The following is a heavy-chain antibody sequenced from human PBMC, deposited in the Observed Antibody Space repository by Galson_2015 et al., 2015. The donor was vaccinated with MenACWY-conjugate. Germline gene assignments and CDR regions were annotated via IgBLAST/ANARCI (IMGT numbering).Heavy chain of an antibody. V-gene: IGHV3-7*03. J-gene: IGHJ6*02. CDR1: GFTFSSYW. CDR2: IKQDGSEK. Sequence: SLRLSCAASGFTFSSYWMSWVRQAPGKGLEWVANIKQDGSEKYYVDSVKGRFTISRDNAKNSLYLQMNSLRAEDTAVYYCAREVGFVVVRYYDFWSGLSPGGMDVWGQGTTVTVSS. CDR3: AREVGFVVVRYYDFWSGLSPGGMDV. D-gene: IGHD3-3*01.